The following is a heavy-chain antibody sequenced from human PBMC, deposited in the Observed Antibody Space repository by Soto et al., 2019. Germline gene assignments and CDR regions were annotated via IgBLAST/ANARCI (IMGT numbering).Heavy chain of an antibody. J-gene: IGHJ4*02. Sequence: SETLSLTCSVSGGSVRSGSYYWTWIRQPPGKGLEWIGYIYQSGTTNYNASLKSRVTISIDTSKNQFFLKLNSVTAEDTAVYYSARDSSGRHDYWGQGTLVSVSS. CDR1: GGSVRSGSYY. D-gene: IGHD3-22*01. CDR3: ARDSSGRHDY. V-gene: IGHV4-61*01. CDR2: IYQSGTT.